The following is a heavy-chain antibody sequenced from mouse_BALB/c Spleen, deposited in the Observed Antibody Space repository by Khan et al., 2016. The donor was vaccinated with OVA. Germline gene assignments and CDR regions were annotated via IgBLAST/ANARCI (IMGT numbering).Heavy chain of an antibody. CDR1: GYTFTNYG. Sequence: QIQLVQSGPELKKPGETVKISCKASGYTFTNYGMNWVKQAPGKGLKWMGWINTYTGEPTYADDFKGRFAFSLETSASTAYLQINNLKNEDTATFFRARPPYLSYVIVDWGQGTSVTVSS. V-gene: IGHV9-3-1*01. CDR2: INTYTGEP. D-gene: IGHD2-10*01. CDR3: ARPPYLSYVIVD. J-gene: IGHJ4*01.